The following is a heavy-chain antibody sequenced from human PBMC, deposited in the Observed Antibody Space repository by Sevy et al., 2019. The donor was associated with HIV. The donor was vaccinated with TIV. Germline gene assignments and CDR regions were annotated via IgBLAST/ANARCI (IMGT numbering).Heavy chain of an antibody. J-gene: IGHJ4*02. CDR1: GGSITTFY. V-gene: IGHV4-59*08. CDR3: AGENAWGRGYS. CDR2: IYYNGHI. Sequence: SETLPLTCTVSGGSITTFYWNWIRQPPGKGLEWIANIYYNGHINYNPSLKSRVTLTLDTSKKQFSLRLSSVTAADKAMYYCAGENAWGRGYSWGQGTLVTVSS. D-gene: IGHD1-26*01.